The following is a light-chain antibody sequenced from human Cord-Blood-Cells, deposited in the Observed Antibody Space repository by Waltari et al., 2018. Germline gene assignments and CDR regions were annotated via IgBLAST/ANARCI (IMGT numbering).Light chain of an antibody. CDR2: GSS. CDR3: QQYGSSRT. Sequence: EIVLTQSRGTLSLSPGERATTSCRASQSFSSNYLAWYHQKPGQAPRLLIYGSSSRATGIPDRFSGCGSGTDFTLTISRLEPEDFAVYYCQQYGSSRTFGQGTKVEIK. J-gene: IGKJ1*01. V-gene: IGKV3-20*01. CDR1: QSFSSNY.